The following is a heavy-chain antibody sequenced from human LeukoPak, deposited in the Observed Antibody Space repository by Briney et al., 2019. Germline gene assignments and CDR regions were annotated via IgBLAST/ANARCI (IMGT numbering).Heavy chain of an antibody. Sequence: GASVKVSCKASSYTFTNYAFTWVRQAPGQGLEWMGWISAYNGNTNYAQKLQGRVTMTTDTSTSTAYMELRSLRSDDTAVYYCAREALWFGELFDYYYYMDVWGKGTTVTISS. CDR1: SYTFTNYA. V-gene: IGHV1-18*01. D-gene: IGHD3-10*01. CDR3: AREALWFGELFDYYYYMDV. J-gene: IGHJ6*03. CDR2: ISAYNGNT.